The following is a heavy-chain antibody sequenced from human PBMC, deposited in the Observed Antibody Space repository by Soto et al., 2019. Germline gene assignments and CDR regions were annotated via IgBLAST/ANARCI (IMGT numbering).Heavy chain of an antibody. J-gene: IGHJ4*02. Sequence: SETLSLTCSVSGGSVTNYDWSWIRQPPGKGLEWIGYIHYSGRTNYNPSLKNRVTFSVDTSKNQFSLRLSSVTAADTAVYYCARDGGGGDTRFDYWGQGTLVTVSS. D-gene: IGHD3-16*01. V-gene: IGHV4-59*02. CDR1: GGSVTNYD. CDR3: ARDGGGGDTRFDY. CDR2: IHYSGRT.